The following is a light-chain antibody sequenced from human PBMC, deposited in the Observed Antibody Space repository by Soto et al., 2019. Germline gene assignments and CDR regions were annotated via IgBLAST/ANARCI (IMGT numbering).Light chain of an antibody. CDR3: QQYGSSGT. Sequence: EIVMTRSPDTLSVSPGERATLSGRASQSVGSNLAWYQQKPGQAPGLLIYAASTRATGIPARFSGSGSGTEFTLTISSLQSEDFAVYYCQQYGSSGTFGQGTKVDIK. CDR2: AAS. CDR1: QSVGSN. J-gene: IGKJ1*01. V-gene: IGKV3-15*01.